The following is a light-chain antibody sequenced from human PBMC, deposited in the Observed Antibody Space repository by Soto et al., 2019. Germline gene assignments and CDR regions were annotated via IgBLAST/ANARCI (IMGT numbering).Light chain of an antibody. CDR1: QSVSVW. J-gene: IGKJ1*01. CDR2: DAF. V-gene: IGKV1-5*01. CDR3: QQYDAFSRT. Sequence: DIQITQSTSTLSASVGDRVSISFRASQSVSVWVAWYQQKPGTAPKLLIYDAFTVDTGVPSRFSGSGSVTEFTLTISSLQPEDFATYYCQQYDAFSRTLGQGTKVDIK.